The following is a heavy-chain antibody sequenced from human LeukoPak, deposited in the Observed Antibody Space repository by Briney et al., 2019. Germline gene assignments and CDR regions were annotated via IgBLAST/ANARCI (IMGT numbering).Heavy chain of an antibody. Sequence: RSSETLSLTCTVSGGSISSYYWSWIRQPAGKGLEWIGRIYTSGSTNYNPSLKSRVTMSVDTSKNQFSLKLSSVTAADTAVYYRARGRKLVGATYFDYWGQGTLVTVSS. V-gene: IGHV4-4*07. CDR2: IYTSGST. J-gene: IGHJ4*02. CDR1: GGSISSYY. CDR3: ARGRKLVGATYFDY. D-gene: IGHD1-26*01.